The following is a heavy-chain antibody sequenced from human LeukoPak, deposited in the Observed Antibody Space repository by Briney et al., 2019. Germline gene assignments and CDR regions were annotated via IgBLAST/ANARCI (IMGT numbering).Heavy chain of an antibody. V-gene: IGHV3-53*01. CDR2: MFPDGRT. D-gene: IGHD4-17*01. CDR1: GFSVNDNY. Sequence: GGSLRLSCAVSGFSVNDNYMSWVRQAPGKGLQWVSVMFPDGRTYYADSVKGRFTISRDLARNTLLLQMLRLRADDTAVHYCARTNPVYGDYDYWGQGTLVTVSS. J-gene: IGHJ4*02. CDR3: ARTNPVYGDYDY.